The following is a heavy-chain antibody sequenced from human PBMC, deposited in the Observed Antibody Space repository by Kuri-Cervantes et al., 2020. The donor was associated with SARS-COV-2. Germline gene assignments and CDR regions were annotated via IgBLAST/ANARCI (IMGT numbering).Heavy chain of an antibody. CDR1: GFTFSSYE. Sequence: GESLKISCAASGFTFSSYEMNWVRQAPGKGLEWVSYISSSGSTIYYADSVKGRFTISRDNAKNSLYLQMNSLRAEDTAVYYCARDNELLNRPPYYYYGMDVWGQGTTVTCSS. D-gene: IGHD2-15*01. J-gene: IGHJ6*02. V-gene: IGHV3-48*03. CDR3: ARDNELLNRPPYYYYGMDV. CDR2: ISSSGSTI.